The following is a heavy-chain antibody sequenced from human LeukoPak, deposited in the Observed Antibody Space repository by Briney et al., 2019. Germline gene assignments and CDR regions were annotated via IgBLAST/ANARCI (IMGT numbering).Heavy chain of an antibody. CDR2: INPNSGRT. Sequence: ASVKVSCKASGYTFTGYYMNWVRQAPGQGLEWRGWINPNSGRTNYAQNFQGRVTMTRDPSISTAYMELSGLTSNDTAVYYCARTREYSSSWYFPPFDPWGQGTLVTVSS. V-gene: IGHV1-2*02. CDR1: GYTFTGYY. J-gene: IGHJ5*02. CDR3: ARTREYSSSWYFPPFDP. D-gene: IGHD6-13*01.